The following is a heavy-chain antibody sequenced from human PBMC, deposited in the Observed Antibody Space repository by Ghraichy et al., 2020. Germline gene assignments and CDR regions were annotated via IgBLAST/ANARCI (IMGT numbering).Heavy chain of an antibody. CDR2: INHSGST. CDR1: GGSFSGYY. CDR3: ARGFPVRFLEWLLRYYFDY. Sequence: SETLSLTCAVYGGSFSGYYWSWIRQPPGKGLEWIGEINHSGSTNYNPSLKSRVTISVDTSKNQFSLKLSSVTAADTAVYYCARGFPVRFLEWLLRYYFDYWGQGTLVTVSS. V-gene: IGHV4-34*01. D-gene: IGHD3-3*01. J-gene: IGHJ4*02.